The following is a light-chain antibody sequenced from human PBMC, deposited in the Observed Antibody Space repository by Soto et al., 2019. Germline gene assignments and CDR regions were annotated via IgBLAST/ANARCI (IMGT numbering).Light chain of an antibody. CDR3: QQRSNWPA. Sequence: EIVLTQSPATLSLSPGERATLSCRASQSVSSSVAWYQHKPGQAPRLLIYDASDRATGIPARFRGSGSGTDFTLTITSLEPEDFAVYDCQQRSNWPAVGGGNKVEIK. V-gene: IGKV3-11*01. J-gene: IGKJ4*01. CDR2: DAS. CDR1: QSVSSS.